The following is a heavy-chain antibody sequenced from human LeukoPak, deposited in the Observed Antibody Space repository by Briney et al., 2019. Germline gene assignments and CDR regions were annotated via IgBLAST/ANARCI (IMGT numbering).Heavy chain of an antibody. CDR2: IYYSGST. V-gene: IGHV4-30-4*01. CDR3: ARVGLVIAAAGTVGYYFDY. Sequence: SQTLSLTCTVPGGSISSGDYYWSWIRQPPGKGLEWIGYIYYSGSTYYNPSLKSRVTISVDTSKNQFSLKLSSVTAADTAVYYCARVGLVIAAAGTVGYYFDYWGQGTLVTVSS. J-gene: IGHJ4*02. D-gene: IGHD6-13*01. CDR1: GGSISSGDYY.